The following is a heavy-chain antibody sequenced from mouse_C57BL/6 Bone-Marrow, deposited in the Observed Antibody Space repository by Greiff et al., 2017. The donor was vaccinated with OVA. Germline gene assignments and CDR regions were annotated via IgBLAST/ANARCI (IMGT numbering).Heavy chain of an antibody. CDR3: ARYDLLWLRRPAY. CDR2: IYPRSGNT. D-gene: IGHD2-2*01. V-gene: IGHV1-81*01. J-gene: IGHJ3*01. CDR1: GYTFTSYG. Sequence: QVQLQQSGAELARPGASVKLSCKASGYTFTSYGISWVKQRTGQGLEWIGEIYPRSGNTYYNEKFKGKATLTADKSSSTAYMELRSLTSEDSAVYFCARYDLLWLRRPAYWGQGTLVTVSA.